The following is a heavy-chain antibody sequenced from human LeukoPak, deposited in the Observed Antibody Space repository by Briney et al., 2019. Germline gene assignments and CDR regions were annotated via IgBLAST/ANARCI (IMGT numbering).Heavy chain of an antibody. CDR1: RFTFSNYA. CDR3: AKTRLRAGATPWFDP. D-gene: IGHD1-26*01. J-gene: IGHJ5*02. Sequence: GSLRLSCAASRFTFSNYAMSWVRQAPGKGLEWVSSIRDSAYRTYYADSVKGRFTISRDNSKNTLYLQMNSLRAEDTAVYYCAKTRLRAGATPWFDPWGQGTLVTVSS. CDR2: IRDSAYRT. V-gene: IGHV3-23*01.